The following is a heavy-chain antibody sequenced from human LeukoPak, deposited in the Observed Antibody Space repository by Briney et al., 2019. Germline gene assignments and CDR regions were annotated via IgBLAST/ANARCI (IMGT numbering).Heavy chain of an antibody. J-gene: IGHJ3*01. CDR2: ISGSGGST. V-gene: IGHV3-23*01. CDR3: ARPTSSGVLKDDGFDL. D-gene: IGHD6-6*01. CDR1: GFTFSSYA. Sequence: PGGSLRLSCAASGFTFSSYAMSWVRQAPEKGLEWVSAISGSGGSTYYADSVKGRFTISRDNSKNTLYLQMNSLRAEDTAVYYCARPTSSGVLKDDGFDLWGQGTMVTVSS.